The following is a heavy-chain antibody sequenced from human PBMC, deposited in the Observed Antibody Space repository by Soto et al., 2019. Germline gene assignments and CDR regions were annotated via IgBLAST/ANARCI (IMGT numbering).Heavy chain of an antibody. V-gene: IGHV3-7*03. CDR1: GFTFSSYW. CDR3: AREDTRSYGSGSYLNYYYYGMDV. CDR2: IKQDGSEK. D-gene: IGHD3-10*01. J-gene: IGHJ6*02. Sequence: GGSLRLSCAASGFTFSSYWMSWVRQAPGKGLEWVANIKQDGSEKYYVDSVKGRFTISRDNAKNSLYLQMNSLSAEDTAVYYCAREDTRSYGSGSYLNYYYYGMDVWGQGTTVTVSS.